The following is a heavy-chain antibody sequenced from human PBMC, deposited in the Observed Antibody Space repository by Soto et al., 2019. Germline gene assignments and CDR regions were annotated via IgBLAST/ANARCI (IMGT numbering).Heavy chain of an antibody. CDR3: ARDKDWGWHDY. D-gene: IGHD2-8*02. CDR1: GFTFISYS. J-gene: IGHJ4*02. V-gene: IGHV3-30-3*01. Sequence: QVQLVESGGGIVQPGESLRLSCEAFGFTFISYSIHWVRQAPGKGLEWVATISHDGARTSYADSVNGRFTISRDNSKTTVYLEMNSLRVEDTAVYHCARDKDWGWHDYWGQGTLVTVSS. CDR2: ISHDGART.